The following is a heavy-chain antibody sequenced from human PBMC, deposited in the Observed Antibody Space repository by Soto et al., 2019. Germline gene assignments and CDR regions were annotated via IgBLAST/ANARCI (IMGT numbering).Heavy chain of an antibody. V-gene: IGHV4-59*01. Sequence: PSETLSLTCTVSGGSISPYYWSWIRQPPGKGLEWIGYIYYSGSTNYNPSLESRVTISVDTSKNQFSLKLSSVTAADTAVYYRARDLIVGGWFGELYAFDIWGQGTMVTVSS. CDR2: IYYSGST. D-gene: IGHD3-10*01. CDR3: ARDLIVGGWFGELYAFDI. J-gene: IGHJ3*02. CDR1: GGSISPYY.